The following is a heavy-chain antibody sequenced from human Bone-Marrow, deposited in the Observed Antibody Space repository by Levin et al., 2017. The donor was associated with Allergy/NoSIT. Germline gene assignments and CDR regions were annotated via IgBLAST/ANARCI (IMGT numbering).Heavy chain of an antibody. V-gene: IGHV3-7*01. CDR3: TRDSGG. CDR2: INQDGSEK. Sequence: GESLKISCAASGFTFSSSWMIWVRQAPGKGLEWVANINQDGSEKYYVDSVKGRFTISRDNAENSLYLQMNSLRAEDTAVYYCTRDSGGWGQGTLVTVSS. J-gene: IGHJ4*02. CDR1: GFTFSSSW.